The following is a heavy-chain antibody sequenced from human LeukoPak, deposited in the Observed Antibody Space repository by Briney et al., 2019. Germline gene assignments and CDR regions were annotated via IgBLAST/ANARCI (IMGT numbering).Heavy chain of an antibody. Sequence: GGSLRLSCAASGFTFSSYSMNWVRQAPGKGLEWVSYISSSSSTIYYADSVKGRFTISRDNAKNSLYLQMNSLRDEDTAVYYCARGGYDSSGYRVDYWGQGTLVTVSS. J-gene: IGHJ4*02. CDR3: ARGGYDSSGYRVDY. CDR1: GFTFSSYS. D-gene: IGHD3-22*01. V-gene: IGHV3-48*02. CDR2: ISSSSSTI.